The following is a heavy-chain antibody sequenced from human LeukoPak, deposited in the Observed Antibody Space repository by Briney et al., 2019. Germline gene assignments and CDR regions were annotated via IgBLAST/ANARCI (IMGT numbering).Heavy chain of an antibody. D-gene: IGHD2-21*02. CDR1: NFTFSNSP. Sequence: GGSLRLSCAASNFTFSNSPMHWVRQAPGKGLEWVAVIWYDGGNKYYADSVKGRFTISRDNSKNTLYLEMNSLRAEDTAVYYCARGLTQIPRLATGLGHWGQGTLVTVSS. CDR3: ARGLTQIPRLATGLGH. CDR2: IWYDGGNK. V-gene: IGHV3-33*08. J-gene: IGHJ4*02.